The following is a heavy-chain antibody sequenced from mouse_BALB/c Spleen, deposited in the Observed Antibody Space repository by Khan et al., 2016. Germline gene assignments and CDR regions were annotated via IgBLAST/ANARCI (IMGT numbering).Heavy chain of an antibody. Sequence: QLQESGPGLVKPSQSLSLTCTVTGYSITSDYAWNWIRQFPGNKLEWMGYISYSGSTSYNPSLKSRISITRDTSKNQFFLQLNSVATEDTATYYWARYDYDRGYFDYWGQGTTLTVSS. J-gene: IGHJ2*01. CDR2: ISYSGST. CDR3: ARYDYDRGYFDY. CDR1: GYSITSDYA. V-gene: IGHV3-2*02. D-gene: IGHD2-4*01.